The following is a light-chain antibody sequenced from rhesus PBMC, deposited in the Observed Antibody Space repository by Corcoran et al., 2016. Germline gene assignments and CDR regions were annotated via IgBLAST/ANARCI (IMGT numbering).Light chain of an antibody. CDR1: ENVNNY. CDR3: QHNYGTPYS. CDR2: KET. Sequence: DIQMTQSPSSLSASVGDRVTITCRTSENVNNYLNWYQQKPGKAPKFLIYKETTLQSGVPSRFRGGGSGTDYTFTISSLQSEDVATYYCQHNYGTPYSFGQGTKVEIK. J-gene: IGKJ2*01. V-gene: IGKV1-74*01.